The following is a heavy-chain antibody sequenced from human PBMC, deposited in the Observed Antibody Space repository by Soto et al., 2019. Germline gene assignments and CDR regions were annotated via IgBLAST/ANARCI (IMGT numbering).Heavy chain of an antibody. CDR2: ISYSGST. Sequence: SDTLALTCTVSWDSIFSGDFYWSWIRQPPGKGLEWIGYISYSGSTKYNPSLRGRLTISADTSKNQFSLRLNSVSAADTAVYYCAKNSMVRGLHYWGRGNLVTVSS. CDR3: AKNSMVRGLHY. V-gene: IGHV4-61*08. CDR1: WDSIFSGDFY. D-gene: IGHD3-10*01. J-gene: IGHJ4*02.